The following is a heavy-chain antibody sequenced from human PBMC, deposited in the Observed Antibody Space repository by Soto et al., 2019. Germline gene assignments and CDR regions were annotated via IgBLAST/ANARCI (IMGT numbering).Heavy chain of an antibody. CDR1: GFTFSSYG. D-gene: IGHD3-9*01. J-gene: IGHJ4*02. Sequence: PGGSLRLSCAASGFTFSSYGMHWVRQAPGKGLEWVAVISYDGSNKYYADSVKGRFTISRDNSKNTLYLQMNSLRAEDTAVYYCAKVPPPFDILTGYYDYWGQGTLVTVSS. CDR2: ISYDGSNK. V-gene: IGHV3-30*18. CDR3: AKVPPPFDILTGYYDY.